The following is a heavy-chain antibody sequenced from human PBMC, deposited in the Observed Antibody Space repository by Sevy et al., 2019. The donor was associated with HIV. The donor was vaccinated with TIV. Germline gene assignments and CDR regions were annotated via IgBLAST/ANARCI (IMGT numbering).Heavy chain of an antibody. CDR1: GFTFCSYA. CDR3: ARDELRYFDPGGVTDY. D-gene: IGHD3-9*01. CDR2: ISYDGSNK. J-gene: IGHJ4*02. Sequence: GGSLRLSCTASGFTFCSYAMHWVRQAPGKGLEWVAVISYDGSNKYYADSVKGRFTISRDNSKNTLYLQMNSLRAEDTAVYYCARDELRYFDPGGVTDYWGQGTLVTVSS. V-gene: IGHV3-30-3*01.